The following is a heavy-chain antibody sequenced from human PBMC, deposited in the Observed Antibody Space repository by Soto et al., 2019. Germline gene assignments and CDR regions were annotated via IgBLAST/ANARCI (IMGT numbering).Heavy chain of an antibody. Sequence: PRLSCAASGFTISGHWMHWVRRAPGKGLVWVSRINSDGSSTAYADSVKGRFTISRDNAQNTLYLQMSSLRGEDTAVYYCARESAALPPSSIMDVSGQGTSATVSS. CDR3: ARESAALPPSSIMDV. V-gene: IGHV3-74*01. D-gene: IGHD2-2*01. CDR1: GFTISGHW. CDR2: INSDGSST. J-gene: IGHJ6*02.